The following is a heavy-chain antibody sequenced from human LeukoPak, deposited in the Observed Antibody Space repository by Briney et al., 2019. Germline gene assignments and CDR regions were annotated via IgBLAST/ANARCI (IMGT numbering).Heavy chain of an antibody. Sequence: GGSLRLSCAASGFTFSSYAMHWVRQAPGKGLEWVAVISYDGSNKYYADSVKGRFTISRDNSKSTLYLQMNSLRAEDTAVYYCARVPTGSYGLYYFDYWGQGTLVTVSS. J-gene: IGHJ4*02. CDR2: ISYDGSNK. CDR3: ARVPTGSYGLYYFDY. V-gene: IGHV3-30-3*01. CDR1: GFTFSSYA. D-gene: IGHD5-18*01.